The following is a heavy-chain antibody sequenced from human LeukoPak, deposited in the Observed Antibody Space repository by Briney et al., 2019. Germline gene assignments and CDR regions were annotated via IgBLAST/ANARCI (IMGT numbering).Heavy chain of an antibody. Sequence: SETLSLTCTVSDGSISSYFWNWIRQPPGKGLEWIGYIYSSGITNYNPSLKSRVTISLGTSKNQFSLRLSSVTAADTAVYYCARGRGSSWYYFDYWGQGTLVTVSS. CDR3: ARGRGSSWYYFDY. CDR1: DGSISSYF. D-gene: IGHD6-13*01. J-gene: IGHJ4*02. V-gene: IGHV4-59*01. CDR2: IYSSGIT.